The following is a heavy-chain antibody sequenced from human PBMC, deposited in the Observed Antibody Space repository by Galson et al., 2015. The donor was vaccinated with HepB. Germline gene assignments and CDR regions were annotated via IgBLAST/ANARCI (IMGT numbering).Heavy chain of an antibody. J-gene: IGHJ4*02. CDR2: IYTSGST. Sequence: LSLTCTVSGGSISSGGYYWSWIRQPAGKGLEWIGRIYTSGSTNYNPSLKSRVTISVDTSKNQFSLKLSSVTAADTAVYYCALTNYYDSSGYFKYYFDYWGQGTLVTVSS. CDR1: GGSISSGGYY. D-gene: IGHD3-22*01. V-gene: IGHV4-61*02. CDR3: ALTNYYDSSGYFKYYFDY.